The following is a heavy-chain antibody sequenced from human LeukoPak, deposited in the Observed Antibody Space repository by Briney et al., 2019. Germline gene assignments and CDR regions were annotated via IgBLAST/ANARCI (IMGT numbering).Heavy chain of an antibody. CDR1: GGSVNYYH. Sequence: SSETLSLTCTVSGGSVNYYHWSWIRQPPGKDLEWIGYIHYSGTTNYNPSLKSRITISIDTSNNDFYLKLSSVTAADTAMYYCARQAPGNDAHRFDRWGEGSLVTVSS. CDR2: IHYSGTT. D-gene: IGHD2-8*01. V-gene: IGHV4-59*08. CDR3: ARQAPGNDAHRFDR. J-gene: IGHJ5*02.